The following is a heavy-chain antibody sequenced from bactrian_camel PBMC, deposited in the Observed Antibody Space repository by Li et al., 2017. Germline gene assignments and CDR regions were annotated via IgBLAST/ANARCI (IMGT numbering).Heavy chain of an antibody. V-gene: IGHV3S31*01. CDR2: IGSDGAST. J-gene: IGHJ4*01. D-gene: IGHD5*01. CDR1: GYTYSRYS. CDR3: AADAGVLWRTGFAVY. Sequence: VQLVESGGGSVQSGGSLRLSCAASGYTYSRYSMGWFRQAPGKEREGVAAIGSDGASTKYADFVKGRFTISRDNAKNTLYLQMHSLKTEDTAMYYCAADAGVLWRTGFAVYWGQGTQVTVS.